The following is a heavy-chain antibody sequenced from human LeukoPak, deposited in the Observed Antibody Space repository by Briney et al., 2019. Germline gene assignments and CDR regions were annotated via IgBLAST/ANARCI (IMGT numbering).Heavy chain of an antibody. Sequence: SETLSLTCTVSGGSISSSSHYWGWNRQPPGKGLEWIGTIYYSGSTYYNPSLKSRVTISVDTSKNLFSLNLSSVTAADTAIYYCARHRIAAADDAFEIWGQGTMVTVSS. V-gene: IGHV4-39*01. CDR3: ARHRIAAADDAFEI. D-gene: IGHD6-13*01. CDR2: IYYSGST. CDR1: GGSISSSSHY. J-gene: IGHJ3*02.